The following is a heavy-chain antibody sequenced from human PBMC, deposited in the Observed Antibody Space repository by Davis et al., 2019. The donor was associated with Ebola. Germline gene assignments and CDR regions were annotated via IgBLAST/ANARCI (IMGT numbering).Heavy chain of an antibody. CDR2: INAGNGNT. CDR1: GYTFTSYG. J-gene: IGHJ6*02. D-gene: IGHD6-19*01. CDR3: ARVPAGYSSGWYPYYYGMDV. Sequence: AASVKVSCKASGYTFTSYGISWVRQAPGQGLEWMGWINAGNGNTKYSQKFQGRVTITRDTSASTAYMELSSLRSEDTAVYYCARVPAGYSSGWYPYYYGMDVWGQGTTVTVSS. V-gene: IGHV1-3*01.